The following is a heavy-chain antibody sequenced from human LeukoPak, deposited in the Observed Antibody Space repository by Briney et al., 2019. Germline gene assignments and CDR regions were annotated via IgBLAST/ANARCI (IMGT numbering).Heavy chain of an antibody. J-gene: IGHJ4*02. CDR1: EFTFSSYW. Sequence: GGSLRLPCAASEFTFSSYWMCWVRQAPGKGLEWVAVISYDGSNKYYADSVKGRFTISRDNSKYTLYLQMNSLRAEDTAVYYCASSGTYYFDYWGQGTLVTVSS. D-gene: IGHD1-26*01. CDR2: ISYDGSNK. V-gene: IGHV3-30*03. CDR3: ASSGTYYFDY.